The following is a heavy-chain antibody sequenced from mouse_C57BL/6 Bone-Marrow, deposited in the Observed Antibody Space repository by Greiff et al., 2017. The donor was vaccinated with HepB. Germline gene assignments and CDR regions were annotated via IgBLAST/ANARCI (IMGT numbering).Heavy chain of an antibody. V-gene: IGHV1-81*01. J-gene: IGHJ2*01. D-gene: IGHD1-1*01. CDR1: GYTFTSYG. CDR2: IYPRSGNT. CDR3: ARKGPYYGSSRDYFDY. Sequence: VQLQQSGAELARPGASVKLSCKASGYTFTSYGISWVKQRTGQGLEWIGEIYPRSGNTYYNEKFKGKATLTADKSSSTAYMELRSLTSEDSAVYFCARKGPYYGSSRDYFDYWGQGTTLTVSS.